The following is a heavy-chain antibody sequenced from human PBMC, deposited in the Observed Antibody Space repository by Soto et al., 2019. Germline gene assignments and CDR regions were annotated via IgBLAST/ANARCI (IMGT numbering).Heavy chain of an antibody. J-gene: IGHJ5*02. Sequence: QVQLVESGGGVVQPGGSLRLSCAASGFILSDFAMHWVRQAPGRGLEWVAVILKDGKSKYYADSVRGRFTISSDTSQDTIFLQLTSLRLDDSAVYYCAKTGCNGGSCFSWFDPWGQGTPVTVSS. V-gene: IGHV3-30*04. D-gene: IGHD2-15*01. CDR2: ILKDGKSK. CDR1: GFILSDFA. CDR3: AKTGCNGGSCFSWFDP.